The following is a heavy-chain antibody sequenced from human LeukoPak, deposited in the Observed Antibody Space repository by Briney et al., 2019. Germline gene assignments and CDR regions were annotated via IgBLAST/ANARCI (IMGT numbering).Heavy chain of an antibody. V-gene: IGHV1-69*05. CDR3: ARERRETGDPWFDH. Sequence: SVKVSCKASGGTFSSYAISWVRQAPGQGLEWMGRIIPIFGTANYAQKFQGRVTITTDESTSTAYMELSSLRSEDTAVYYCARERRETGDPWFDHWGQGTLVTVSS. CDR2: IIPIFGTA. J-gene: IGHJ5*02. D-gene: IGHD7-27*01. CDR1: GGTFSSYA.